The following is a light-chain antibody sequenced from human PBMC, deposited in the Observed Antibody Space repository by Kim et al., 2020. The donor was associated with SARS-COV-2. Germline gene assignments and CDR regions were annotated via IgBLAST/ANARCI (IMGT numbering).Light chain of an antibody. CDR1: RGHSNYP. CDR2: VNSDGSH. J-gene: IGLJ3*02. V-gene: IGLV4-69*01. CDR3: QTWGTGVWV. Sequence: AAAKRPCTLRRGHSNYPSAWHQQRQEKGLGSLMKVNSDGSHIKGDGIPDRFSGASSGAERYLTVSSLQAEDEADYYCQTWGTGVWVFGGGTKLTVL.